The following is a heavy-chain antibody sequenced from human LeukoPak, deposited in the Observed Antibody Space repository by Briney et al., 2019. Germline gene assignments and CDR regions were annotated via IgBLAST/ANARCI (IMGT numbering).Heavy chain of an antibody. CDR2: INHSGSS. CDR1: GGSFSGYY. CDR3: ARGQLEVAGVFDY. J-gene: IGHJ4*02. D-gene: IGHD6-13*01. Sequence: SETLSLTCAVYGGSFSGYYWSWIRRPPGKGLEWIGEINHSGSSNYNPSLKSRVTISVDTSKNQVSLRLRSVTAADTAVYYCARGQLEVAGVFDYWGQGTLVTVSS. V-gene: IGHV4-34*01.